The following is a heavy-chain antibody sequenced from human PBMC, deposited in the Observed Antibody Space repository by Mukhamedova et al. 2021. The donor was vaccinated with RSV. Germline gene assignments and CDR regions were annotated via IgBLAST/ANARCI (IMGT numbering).Heavy chain of an antibody. Sequence: IRSKAYGGTTEYAASVKGRFTISRDDSKSIAYLQMNSLKTEDTAVYYCTRDRTQVYFDYWGQGTLVTVSS. V-gene: IGHV3-49*02. J-gene: IGHJ4*02. CDR2: IRSKAYGGTT. CDR3: TRDRTQVYFDY.